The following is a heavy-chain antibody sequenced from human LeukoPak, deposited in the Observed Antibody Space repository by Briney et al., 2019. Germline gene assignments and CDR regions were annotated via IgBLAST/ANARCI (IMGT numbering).Heavy chain of an antibody. V-gene: IGHV6-1*01. Sequence: SQTLSLTSAISGDSASSNNAAWNWMRQPPSRGLEWLGRIYYRSRWYNDYAVSVKSRVIISPDTSKNQFSLQLNSVTPEDTALYFCARDYSSSKRGFYFYIDLWGKGTTVTVSS. CDR1: GDSASSNNAA. CDR2: IYYRSRWYN. D-gene: IGHD2-15*01. J-gene: IGHJ6*03. CDR3: ARDYSSSKRGFYFYIDL.